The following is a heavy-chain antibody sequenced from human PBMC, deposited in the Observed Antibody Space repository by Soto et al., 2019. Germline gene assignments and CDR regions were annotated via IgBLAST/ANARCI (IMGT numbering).Heavy chain of an antibody. J-gene: IGHJ5*01. CDR2: IIPVFGTA. D-gene: IGHD3-22*01. CDR3: ARDVASGGSYSDWFDY. CDR1: GGTFSSYA. V-gene: IGHV1-69*01. Sequence: QVQLVQSGAEVKKPGSSVKVSCKASGGTFSSYAISWVRQAPGQGLGWMGGIIPVFGTANYAQTFQGRVTIAADESTSTAYMELSSLRSEDTAVYYCARDVASGGSYSDWFDYWGKGSLCTVSS.